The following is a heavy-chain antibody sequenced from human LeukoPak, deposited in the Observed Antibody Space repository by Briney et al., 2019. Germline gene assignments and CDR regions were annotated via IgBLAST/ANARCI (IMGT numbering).Heavy chain of an antibody. CDR3: ARNLGGVATDFDY. J-gene: IGHJ4*02. CDR1: GFTFSSYE. Sequence: PGGSLRLSCAASGFTFSSYEMNWVRQAPGKGLEWVSYISSSSSTIYYADSVKGRFTIPRDNAKNSLYLQMNSLRAEDTAVYYCARNLGGVATDFDYWGQGTLVTVSS. D-gene: IGHD5-12*01. CDR2: ISSSSSTI. V-gene: IGHV3-48*01.